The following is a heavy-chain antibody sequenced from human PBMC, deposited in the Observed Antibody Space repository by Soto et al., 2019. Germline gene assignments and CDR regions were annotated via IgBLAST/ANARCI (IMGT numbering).Heavy chain of an antibody. V-gene: IGHV2-5*02. D-gene: IGHD3-10*01. Sequence: QITLKESGPALVKPTQTLTLTCSCSGFSLTSVGGGVGWIRQPPGKALEFLALVFWDDDKRYHPSLRSRLTITQDTSKNQVFLTMTNMDPVDTATYYCAHNFRASGSYTGDRFDSWGQGTLVIVSS. CDR3: AHNFRASGSYTGDRFDS. CDR2: VFWDDDK. J-gene: IGHJ5*01. CDR1: GFSLTSVGGG.